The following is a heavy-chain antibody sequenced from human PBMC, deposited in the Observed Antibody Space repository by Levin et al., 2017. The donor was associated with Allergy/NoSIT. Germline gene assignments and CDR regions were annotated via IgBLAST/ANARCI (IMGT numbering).Heavy chain of an antibody. Sequence: ASVKVSCKASGYTFTDYYLHWVRQAPGQGLEWVGWINPNSGGTNYAQKFQGRVTVTRDTSISTAYMEVNRLRSDDTAVYYCARDTAYSSRWNGSFHDDYWGQGTLVTVSS. J-gene: IGHJ4*02. V-gene: IGHV1-2*02. D-gene: IGHD6-13*01. CDR3: ARDTAYSSRWNGSFHDDY. CDR2: INPNSGGT. CDR1: GYTFTDYY.